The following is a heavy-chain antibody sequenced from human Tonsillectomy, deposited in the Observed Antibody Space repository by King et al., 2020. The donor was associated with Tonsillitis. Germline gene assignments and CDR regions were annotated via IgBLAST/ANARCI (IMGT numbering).Heavy chain of an antibody. CDR1: GGTFSSYA. CDR2: IIVMFGTT. D-gene: IGHD3-22*01. CDR3: AREGANYYDDTGWDY. J-gene: IGHJ4*02. Sequence: QLVQSGAEVKKPGSSVNVSCKAFGGTFSSYAISWVRQAPGQGLEWMGGIIVMFGTTNYAQKVQGRVTITADISTSTAYMQLSSLRSEDTAVYYCAREGANYYDDTGWDYWGQGTLVTVSS. V-gene: IGHV1-69*06.